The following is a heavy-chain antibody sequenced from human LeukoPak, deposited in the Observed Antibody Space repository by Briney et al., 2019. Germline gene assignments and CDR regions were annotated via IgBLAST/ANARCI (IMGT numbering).Heavy chain of an antibody. V-gene: IGHV3-30*03. CDR3: ARVYFDY. J-gene: IGHJ4*02. Sequence: LSLTCAVSGGSISSSNWWSWVRQAPGKGLEWVAVISYDGSNKYYADSVKGRFTISRDNSKNTLYLQMNSLRAEDTAVYYCARVYFDYWGQGTLVTVSS. CDR2: ISYDGSNK. CDR1: GGSISSSN.